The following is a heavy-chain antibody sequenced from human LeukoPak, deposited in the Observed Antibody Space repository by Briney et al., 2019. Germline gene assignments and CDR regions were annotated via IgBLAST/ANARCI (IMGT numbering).Heavy chain of an antibody. CDR1: GYSISSGYY. D-gene: IGHD3-3*01. J-gene: IGHJ4*02. V-gene: IGHV4-38-2*01. CDR2: IYHSGST. Sequence: KPSETLSLTCAVSGYSISSGYYWGWIRQPPGKGLEWIGSIYHSGSTYYNPSLKSRVTISVDTSKNQFSLKLSSVTAADTAVYHCASPGAFWSGYAIFDYWGQGTLVTVSS. CDR3: ASPGAFWSGYAIFDY.